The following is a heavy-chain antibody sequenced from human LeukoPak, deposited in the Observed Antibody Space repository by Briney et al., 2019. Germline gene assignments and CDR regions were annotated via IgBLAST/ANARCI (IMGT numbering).Heavy chain of an antibody. CDR2: ISSSSSTI. Sequence: PGGSLRLSCAASGFTFRSYAMSWVRQAPGKGLEWVSYISSSSSTIYYADSVKGRFTISRDNAKNSLYLQMNSLRAEDTAVYYCARVLRSPKPSYYYYYYMDVWGKGTTVTVSS. D-gene: IGHD1-14*01. CDR1: GFTFRSYA. CDR3: ARVLRSPKPSYYYYYYMDV. J-gene: IGHJ6*03. V-gene: IGHV3-48*04.